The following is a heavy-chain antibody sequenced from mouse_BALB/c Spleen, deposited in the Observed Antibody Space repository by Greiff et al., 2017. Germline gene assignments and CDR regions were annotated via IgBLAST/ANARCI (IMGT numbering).Heavy chain of an antibody. CDR2: INPSSGYT. CDR1: GYTFTSYT. Sequence: QVQLQQSAAELARPGASVKMSCKASGYTFTSYTMHWVKQRPGQGLEWIGYINPSSGYTEYNQKFKDKTTLTADKSSSTAYMQLSSLTSEDSAVYYCARQNYGSSYDYWGQGTTLTVSS. D-gene: IGHD1-1*01. V-gene: IGHV1-4*02. J-gene: IGHJ2*01. CDR3: ARQNYGSSYDY.